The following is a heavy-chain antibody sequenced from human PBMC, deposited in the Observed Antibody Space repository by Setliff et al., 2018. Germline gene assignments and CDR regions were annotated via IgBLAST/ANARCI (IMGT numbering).Heavy chain of an antibody. V-gene: IGHV4-39*01. J-gene: IGHJ4*02. CDR3: ARILVDSSGDSDYFDY. D-gene: IGHD3-22*01. CDR1: GGFISSSSYY. CDR2: IYYSGST. Sequence: PSETLSLTCTVSGGFISSSSYYWGWIRQPTGKGLEWIGSIYYSGSTYYNPSLKSRVTISVDTSKNQFSLKLSSVTAADTAVYYCARILVDSSGDSDYFDYWGQGTLVTVSS.